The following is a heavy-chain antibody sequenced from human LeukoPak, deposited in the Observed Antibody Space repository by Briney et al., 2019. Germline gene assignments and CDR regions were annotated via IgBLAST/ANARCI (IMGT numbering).Heavy chain of an antibody. V-gene: IGHV3-74*01. CDR1: GFTFSNYW. CDR3: ARDAEHSSSSLGY. CDR2: IKSNESSR. Sequence: PGGSLRLSCAASGFTFSNYWMHWVRQAPGKGLVWVPRIKSNESSRSYADSVKGRFTISRDNAKNTLYLQMNSLRAEDTAVYYCARDAEHSSSSLGYWGQGTLVTVSS. D-gene: IGHD6-6*01. J-gene: IGHJ4*02.